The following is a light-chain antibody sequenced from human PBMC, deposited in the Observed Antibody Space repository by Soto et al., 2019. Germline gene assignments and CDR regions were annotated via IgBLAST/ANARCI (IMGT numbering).Light chain of an antibody. V-gene: IGKV3-20*01. CDR1: QSVSSNY. CDR2: AAS. Sequence: NVLTQSPGTLSLSTGERATLSCRASQSVSSNYLAWFQQKPGQAPRLLIYAASSRATGIPDGFSGSGSGTDFTLTISRLEPEDFAVYYCQQYGSSPQTFGQGTKVDI. J-gene: IGKJ1*01. CDR3: QQYGSSPQT.